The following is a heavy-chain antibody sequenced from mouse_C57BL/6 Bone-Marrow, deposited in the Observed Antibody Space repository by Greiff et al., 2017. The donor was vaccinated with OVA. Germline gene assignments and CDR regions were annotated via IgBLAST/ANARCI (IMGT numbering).Heavy chain of an antibody. CDR3: ARFSPYYYGRGFAY. Sequence: EVQLQQSGPELVKPGASVKISCKASGYTFTDYYMNWVKQSHGKSLEWIGDINPNNGGTSYNQKFKGKATLTVDKSSSTAYMELRSLTSEDSAVYYCARFSPYYYGRGFAYWGQGTLVTVSA. CDR1: GYTFTDYY. D-gene: IGHD1-1*01. CDR2: INPNNGGT. J-gene: IGHJ3*01. V-gene: IGHV1-26*01.